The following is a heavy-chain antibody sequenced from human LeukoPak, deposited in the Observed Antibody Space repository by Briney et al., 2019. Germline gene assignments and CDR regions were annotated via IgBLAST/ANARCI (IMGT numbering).Heavy chain of an antibody. J-gene: IGHJ4*02. V-gene: IGHV3-21*01. D-gene: IGHD1-1*01. CDR1: GFTFSSYE. Sequence: GGSLRLSCAASGFTFSSYEMNWVRQAPGKGLEWISSISSVSTYIYYADSVKGRFTISRDNARNALYLQLTSLRVEDTAVYYCARDRKVEPLPEYWGQGTLVTVSS. CDR3: ARDRKVEPLPEY. CDR2: ISSVSTYI.